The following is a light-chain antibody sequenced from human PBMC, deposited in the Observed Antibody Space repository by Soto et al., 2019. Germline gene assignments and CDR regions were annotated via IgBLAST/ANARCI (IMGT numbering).Light chain of an antibody. CDR2: GAS. Sequence: ETALTQSPGTLSFSPQERAMLCCDVSQSISSSYLAWYQQKPGQAPRPLIYGASSRATGIPDRFSGSGSGTDFTLTISRLEPEDFAVYYCQQYGSSPTWTFGQGTKVDI. CDR3: QQYGSSPTWT. CDR1: QSISSSY. V-gene: IGKV3-20*01. J-gene: IGKJ1*01.